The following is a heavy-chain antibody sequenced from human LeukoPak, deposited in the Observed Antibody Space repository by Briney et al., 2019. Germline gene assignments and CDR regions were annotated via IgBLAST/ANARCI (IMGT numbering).Heavy chain of an antibody. V-gene: IGHV4-59*05. J-gene: IGHJ4*02. CDR3: ARQTGVGLFILP. Sequence: SETLSLTCTVSGGSISSYYGSWIRQPPGKGLEWVGSIYYSGNTYYNPSLKSRVTISVDTSKNQFSLKLTSVTAADTAVYYCARQTGVGLFILPGGQGTLVTVSS. CDR2: IYYSGNT. D-gene: IGHD3-3*01. CDR1: GGSISSYY.